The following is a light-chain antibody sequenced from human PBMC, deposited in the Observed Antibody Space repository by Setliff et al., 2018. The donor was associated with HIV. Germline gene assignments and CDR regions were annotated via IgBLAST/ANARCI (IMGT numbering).Light chain of an antibody. CDR3: CSYAGSGPV. V-gene: IGLV2-23*02. J-gene: IGLJ1*01. Sequence: QSALTQPASVSGSPGQSITLSCTGTSSDVGGYTYVSWYQQHPDKAPNLMIYDVKNRPSGVSDRFSGSKSGNTASLTISGLQAEDDADYYCCSYAGSGPVFGAGTKVTVL. CDR1: SSDVGGYTY. CDR2: DVK.